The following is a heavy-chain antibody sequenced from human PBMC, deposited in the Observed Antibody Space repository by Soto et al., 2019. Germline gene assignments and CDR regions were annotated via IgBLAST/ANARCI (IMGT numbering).Heavy chain of an antibody. D-gene: IGHD6-19*01. J-gene: IGHJ5*02. CDR1: GGSISSYY. CDR2: IYYSGST. V-gene: IGHV4-59*01. CDR3: ARMMYNSGRINWFDP. Sequence: QVQLQESGPGLVKPSETLSLTCTVSGGSISSYYWSWIRQPPGKGLEWIGYIYYSGSTNYNPSLKSRVTISVDTSKNQFALKLSSVTAADTAVYYCARMMYNSGRINWFDPWGQGTLVTVSS.